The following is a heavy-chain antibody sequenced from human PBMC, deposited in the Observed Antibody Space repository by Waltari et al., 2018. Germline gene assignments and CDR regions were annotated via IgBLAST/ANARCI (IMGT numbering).Heavy chain of an antibody. Sequence: QLQLQESGPGLVKPSETLSLTCTVSGGSISSSSYYWGWIRQPPGKGLEWIGSIYYSGSTYYNPSLKSRVTISVDTSKNQFSLKLSSVTAADTAVYYCARLNYYDSSGYPNFDYWGQGTLVTVSS. CDR2: IYYSGST. D-gene: IGHD3-22*01. CDR3: ARLNYYDSSGYPNFDY. CDR1: GGSISSSSYY. V-gene: IGHV4-39*01. J-gene: IGHJ4*02.